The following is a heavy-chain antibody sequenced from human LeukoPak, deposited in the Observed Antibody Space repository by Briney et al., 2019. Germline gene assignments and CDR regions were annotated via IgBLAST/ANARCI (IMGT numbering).Heavy chain of an antibody. CDR3: ARDRPEYYYDSSGYMVHYFDY. V-gene: IGHV1-2*02. Sequence: GASVKVSRKASGYTFTGYYMHWVRQAPGQGLEWMGWINPNSGGTNYAQKFQGRVTMTRDTSISTAYMELSRLRSGDTAVYYCARDRPEYYYDSSGYMVHYFDYWGQGTLVTVSS. J-gene: IGHJ4*02. CDR2: INPNSGGT. D-gene: IGHD3-22*01. CDR1: GYTFTGYY.